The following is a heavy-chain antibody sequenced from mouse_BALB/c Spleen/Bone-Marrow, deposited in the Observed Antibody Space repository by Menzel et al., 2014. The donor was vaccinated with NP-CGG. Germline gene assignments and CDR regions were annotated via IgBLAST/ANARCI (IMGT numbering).Heavy chain of an antibody. D-gene: IGHD1-1*01. CDR2: ISNGGGST. CDR1: GFTFSDYY. J-gene: IGHJ4*01. Sequence: EVMLVESGGGLVQPGGSLKLSCATSGFTFSDYYMYWVRQTPEKRLEWVAYISNGGGSTYYPDTVKGRFTISRDNAKNTLYLQMSRLKSEDTAMYYCAGRRSLYYAMDYWGQGTSVTVSS. V-gene: IGHV5-12*02. CDR3: AGRRSLYYAMDY.